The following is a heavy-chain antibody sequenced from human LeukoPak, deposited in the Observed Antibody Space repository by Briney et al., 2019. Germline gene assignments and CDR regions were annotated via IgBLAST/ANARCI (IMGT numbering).Heavy chain of an antibody. CDR2: ISYDGSYK. V-gene: IGHV3-30*18. Sequence: GGSLRLSCAASGFTFSTYGMHRVRQAPGKGLEWVAFISYDGSYKYYADSVKGRFTISRDSSKNTLYLQMNSLRAEDTAVYYCAKDYDYGDYAVDYWGQGTLVTVSS. CDR3: AKDYDYGDYAVDY. D-gene: IGHD4-17*01. CDR1: GFTFSTYG. J-gene: IGHJ4*02.